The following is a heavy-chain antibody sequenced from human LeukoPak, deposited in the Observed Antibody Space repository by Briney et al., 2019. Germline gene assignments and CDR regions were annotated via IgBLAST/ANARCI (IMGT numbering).Heavy chain of an antibody. V-gene: IGHV1-69*13. Sequence: SVKVSCKASGGTFSSYAISWVRQAPGQGRERMGGIIPIFGTANYAQKFQGRVTITADESTSTAYMELSSLRSEDTAVYYCAGSSTSSNAYFDYWGQGTLVTVSS. D-gene: IGHD2-2*01. J-gene: IGHJ4*02. CDR2: IIPIFGTA. CDR3: AGSSTSSNAYFDY. CDR1: GGTFSSYA.